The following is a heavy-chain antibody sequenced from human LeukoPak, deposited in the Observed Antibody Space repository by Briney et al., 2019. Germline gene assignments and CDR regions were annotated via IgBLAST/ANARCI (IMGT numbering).Heavy chain of an antibody. V-gene: IGHV3-30*14. Sequence: GGSLRLPCAASGFAFSDYAMHWVRQAPGKGLEWVAVISYDGSNKYYADSVKGRFTISRENSKNTLYLQMNSLRAEDTAVYYCARGIAAVGIVGVFDCWGQGTLVTVSS. CDR1: GFAFSDYA. CDR3: ARGIAAVGIVGVFDC. D-gene: IGHD6-13*01. CDR2: ISYDGSNK. J-gene: IGHJ4*02.